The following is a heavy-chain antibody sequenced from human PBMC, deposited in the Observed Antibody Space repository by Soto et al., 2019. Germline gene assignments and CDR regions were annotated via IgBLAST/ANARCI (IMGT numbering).Heavy chain of an antibody. CDR3: AKDLGYGDYDYYFDF. J-gene: IGHJ4*02. V-gene: IGHV3-64*01. D-gene: IGHD4-17*01. CDR2: ISSNGGST. Sequence: EVQLVESGGGLVQPGRSLRLSCVASGFTFRSYAMHWVRQAPGKGLEYVSSISSNGGSTYYANSVKGRFTISRDNSKSTLYLQMGSLRAEDTAAYYCAKDLGYGDYDYYFDFWGQGTLVTVSS. CDR1: GFTFRSYA.